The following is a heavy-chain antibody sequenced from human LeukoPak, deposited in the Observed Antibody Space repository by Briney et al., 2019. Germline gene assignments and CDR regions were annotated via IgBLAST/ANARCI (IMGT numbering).Heavy chain of an antibody. J-gene: IGHJ6*03. V-gene: IGHV4-34*01. CDR1: GGSFSGYY. D-gene: IGHD3/OR15-3a*01. CDR3: ARGVGIMICPAYSYYMDV. Sequence: PSETLSLTCAVYGGSFSGYYWSWIRQPPGKGLEWIGEINHSGSTNYNPSLKSRVTISVDTSKNQFSLKLSSVTAADTAVYYCARGVGIMICPAYSYYMDVSGKGTTVTVYS. CDR2: INHSGST.